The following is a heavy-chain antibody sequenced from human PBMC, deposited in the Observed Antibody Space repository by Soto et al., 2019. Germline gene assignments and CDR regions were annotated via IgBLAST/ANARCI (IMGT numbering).Heavy chain of an antibody. CDR1: GFTFSNYN. J-gene: IGHJ3*02. V-gene: IGHV3-21*01. CDR3: VRESEPAQAFDI. D-gene: IGHD1-1*01. CDR2: IRSRSIDM. Sequence: EVQLVESGGGLVKPGESLRLSCAASGFTFSNYNINWVRQAPGKGLEWVSSIRSRSIDMYYADSVKGRFTISRDDAKNSLSPQINGLRAEDTAVYFCVRESEPAQAFDIWGQGTMVTVSS.